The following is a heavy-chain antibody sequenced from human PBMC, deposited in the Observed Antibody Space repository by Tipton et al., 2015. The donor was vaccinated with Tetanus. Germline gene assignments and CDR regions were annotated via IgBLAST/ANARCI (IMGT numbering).Heavy chain of an antibody. J-gene: IGHJ4*02. CDR3: AGVTAQRTELYFDH. D-gene: IGHD6-13*01. CDR2: IYYSGST. V-gene: IGHV4-59*01. CDR1: GGSISSYY. Sequence: LRLSCTVSGGSISSYYWSWIRQPPGKGLEWIGYIYYSGSTNYNPSLKSRVTISMDRSKNQISLQLTSVTAADTAVYFCAGVTAQRTELYFDHWGQGTLVTVSS.